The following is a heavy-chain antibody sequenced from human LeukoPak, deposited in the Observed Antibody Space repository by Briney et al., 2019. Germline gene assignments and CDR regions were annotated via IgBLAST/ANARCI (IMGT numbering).Heavy chain of an antibody. CDR3: AREKIAARPYYYYMDV. Sequence: SETLSLTCSVSGGSMNPYYWNWIRQPPGKGLEWIGYQYYSGATDYNPSLKSRVTISVDTSTNQFSLKLNSVTAADTAVYYCAREKIAARPYYYYMDVWGKGTTVTVSS. J-gene: IGHJ6*03. V-gene: IGHV4-59*12. CDR1: GGSMNPYY. CDR2: QYYSGAT. D-gene: IGHD6-6*01.